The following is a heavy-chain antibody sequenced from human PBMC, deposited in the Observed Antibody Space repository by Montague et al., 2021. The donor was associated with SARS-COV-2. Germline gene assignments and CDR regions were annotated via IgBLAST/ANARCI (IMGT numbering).Heavy chain of an antibody. CDR1: GGSFSGYY. Sequence: SETLSLTCAVYGGSFSGYYWNWIRQPPGKGLEWIGEINHSGSAKYNPSLKRRVTISVDTSKNQFSLKLNSVTAAGTAVYYCARLGEGVVPAPILGVGPYYSYFYMDVWGKGATVTVSS. CDR3: ARLGEGVVPAPILGVGPYYSYFYMDV. V-gene: IGHV4-34*01. J-gene: IGHJ6*03. D-gene: IGHD2-2*02. CDR2: INHSGSA.